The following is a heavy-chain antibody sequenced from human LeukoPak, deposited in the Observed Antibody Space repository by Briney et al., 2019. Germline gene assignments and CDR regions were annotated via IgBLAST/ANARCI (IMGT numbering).Heavy chain of an antibody. Sequence: ASVKVSCKASGYTFINNWMHWVRQAPGQGLEWVGLINPTGTTTLYAQKFQGRVTLTRDMSTSTDYMELSSLRSEDTAKYYCAKRNTMIRGGPSFDYWGQGILVAVSS. CDR3: AKRNTMIRGGPSFDY. J-gene: IGHJ4*02. D-gene: IGHD3-10*01. CDR1: GYTFINNW. CDR2: INPTGTTT. V-gene: IGHV1-46*01.